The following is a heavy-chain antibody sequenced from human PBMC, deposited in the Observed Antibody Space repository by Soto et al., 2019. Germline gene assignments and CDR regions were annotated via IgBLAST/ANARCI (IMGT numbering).Heavy chain of an antibody. J-gene: IGHJ6*02. Sequence: ASVKVSCKASGGTFSSYAISWVRQAPGQGLEWMGGIIPIFGTANYAQKFQGRVTITADESTSTAYMELSSLRSEDTAVYYVSSSRTTDYYYGMDVWGQGTTVTVSS. D-gene: IGHD6-13*01. CDR3: SSSRTTDYYYGMDV. V-gene: IGHV1-69*13. CDR1: GGTFSSYA. CDR2: IIPIFGTA.